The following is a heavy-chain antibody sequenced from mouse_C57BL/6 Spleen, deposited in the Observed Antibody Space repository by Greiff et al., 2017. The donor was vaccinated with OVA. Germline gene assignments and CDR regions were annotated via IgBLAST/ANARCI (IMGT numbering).Heavy chain of an antibody. CDR1: GYSITSGYY. D-gene: IGHD1-1*01. Sequence: ESGPGLVKPSPSLSLTCSVTGYSITSGYYWNWIRQFPGNKLEWMGYISYDGSNNYNPSLKNRISITRDTSKNQFFLKLNSVTTEDTATYYCARGEILLNYWGQGTSVTVSS. V-gene: IGHV3-6*01. CDR2: ISYDGSN. CDR3: ARGEILLNY. J-gene: IGHJ4*01.